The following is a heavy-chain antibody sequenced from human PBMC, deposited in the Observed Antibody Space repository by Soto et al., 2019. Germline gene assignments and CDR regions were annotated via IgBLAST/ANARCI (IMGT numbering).Heavy chain of an antibody. J-gene: IGHJ5*02. CDR2: IWYDGSNK. V-gene: IGHV3-33*01. D-gene: IGHD3-22*01. Sequence: GGSLRLSCAASGFTFSSYGMHWVRQAPGKGLEWVAVIWYDGSNKYYADSVKGRFTISRDNSKNTLYLQMNSLRAEDTAVYYCARDRRYYDSSGSYNWFDPWGQGTLVTVSS. CDR3: ARDRRYYDSSGSYNWFDP. CDR1: GFTFSSYG.